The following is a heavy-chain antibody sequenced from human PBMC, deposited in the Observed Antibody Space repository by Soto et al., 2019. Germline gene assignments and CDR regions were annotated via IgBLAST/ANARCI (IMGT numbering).Heavy chain of an antibody. V-gene: IGHV1-8*01. D-gene: IGHD3-22*01. CDR1: GYTFTSYD. J-gene: IGHJ3*02. Sequence: ASVKVSCKASGYTFTSYDINWVRQATGQGLEWMGWMNPNSGNTGYAQKFQGRVTMTRNTSISTAYMELSSLRSEDTALYYCARGLKDYYDSSGDAFDIWGQGTMVTVSS. CDR2: MNPNSGNT. CDR3: ARGLKDYYDSSGDAFDI.